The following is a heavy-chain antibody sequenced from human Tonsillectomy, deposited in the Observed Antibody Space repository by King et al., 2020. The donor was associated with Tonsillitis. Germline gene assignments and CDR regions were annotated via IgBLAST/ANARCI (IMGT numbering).Heavy chain of an antibody. V-gene: IGHV4-34*01. Sequence: VQLQQWGAGLLKPSEPLSLTCAVYGGSFSGYYWSWIRQPPGKGLEWIGEINHSGSTNYNPSLKSRVTISVDTSKNQFSLKLSSVTAADTAVYYCARGYYYYYMDVWGKGTTVTVSS. CDR3: ARGYYYYYMDV. J-gene: IGHJ6*03. CDR2: INHSGST. CDR1: GGSFSGYY.